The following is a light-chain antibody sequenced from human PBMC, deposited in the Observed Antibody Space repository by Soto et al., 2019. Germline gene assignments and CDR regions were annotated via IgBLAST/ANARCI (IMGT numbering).Light chain of an antibody. Sequence: QSALTQPASVSGSPRQSITISCTGTSSDVGGYNYVSWYQQHPGKAPKLMIYDVSNRPSRVSNRFSGSKSGNTASLTISGLQAEDEADYYCSSYTGSSTLYVFGTGXKVTVL. CDR1: SSDVGGYNY. CDR2: DVS. V-gene: IGLV2-14*01. CDR3: SSYTGSSTLYV. J-gene: IGLJ1*01.